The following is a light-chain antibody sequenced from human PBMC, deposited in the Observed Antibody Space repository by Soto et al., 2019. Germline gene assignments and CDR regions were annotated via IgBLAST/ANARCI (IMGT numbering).Light chain of an antibody. CDR3: QQHDTYSPMSP. CDR2: EAS. V-gene: IGKV1-5*03. CDR1: QSINW. Sequence: DIQLAQSPSTLSASVGDRITITCRATQSINWLAWYQQKPGKAPKLLIFEASRLVSGVPSRFSGSGSGTEFTLTISSLQPDDFGTSYCQQHDTYSPMSPFGQGTKVDVK. J-gene: IGKJ1*01.